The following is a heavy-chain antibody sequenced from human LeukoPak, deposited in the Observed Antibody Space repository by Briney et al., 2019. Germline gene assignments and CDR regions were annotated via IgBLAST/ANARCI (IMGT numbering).Heavy chain of an antibody. J-gene: IGHJ6*02. CDR1: GGSISSSSYY. CDR3: ARRAYYDFWSAQDYGMDV. V-gene: IGHV4-39*01. Sequence: PSETLSLTCTVSGGSISSSSYYWGRIRQPPGKGLGWIGSIYCSGSTYYNPYLKSRVTISVDTSKNQFSLKLSSVTAADTAVYYCARRAYYDFWSAQDYGMDVWGQGTTVTVSS. CDR2: IYCSGST. D-gene: IGHD3-3*01.